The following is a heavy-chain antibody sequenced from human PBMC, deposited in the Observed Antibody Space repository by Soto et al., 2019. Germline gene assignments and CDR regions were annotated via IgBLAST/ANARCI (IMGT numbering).Heavy chain of an antibody. D-gene: IGHD6-13*01. CDR1: GYTFTGYY. V-gene: IGHV1-2*04. J-gene: IGHJ3*02. CDR3: ARGQKPHRSEQLVQATTDDAFDI. CDR2: INPNSGGT. Sequence: ASVKVSCKASGYTFTGYYMHWVRQAPGQGLEWMGWINPNSGGTNYAQKFQGWVTMTRDTSISTAYMELSRLRSDDTAVDYGARGQKPHRSEQLVQATTDDAFDIWGQGTMVTVSS.